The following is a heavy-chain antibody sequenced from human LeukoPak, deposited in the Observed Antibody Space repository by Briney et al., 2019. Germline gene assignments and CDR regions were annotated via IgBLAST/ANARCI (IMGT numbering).Heavy chain of an antibody. CDR3: ARDSLYYYDSSGYYYQDY. Sequence: ASVKVSCKASGYTFTSYGISWVRQAPGQGLEWMGWISAYNGNTNYAQKLQGRVTMTTDTSTSTAYMELRSLRSDDTAVYYCARDSLYYYDSSGYYYQDYWGQGTLVTVSS. J-gene: IGHJ4*02. CDR1: GYTFTSYG. D-gene: IGHD3-22*01. CDR2: ISAYNGNT. V-gene: IGHV1-18*01.